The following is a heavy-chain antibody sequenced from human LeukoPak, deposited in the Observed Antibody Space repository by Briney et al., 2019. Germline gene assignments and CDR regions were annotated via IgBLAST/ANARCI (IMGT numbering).Heavy chain of an antibody. D-gene: IGHD3-10*01. J-gene: IGHJ4*02. V-gene: IGHV3-48*02. CDR3: ARYGSGTSYITNYFDY. Sequence: GGFLRLSCAASGFTFSSYSMNWVRQAPGKGLEWVSYISSDSRTIYYADSVKGRFTISRDNAKNSLYLQMKSLRDEDTAVYYCARYGSGTSYITNYFDYWGQGTLVTVSS. CDR2: ISSDSRTI. CDR1: GFTFSSYS.